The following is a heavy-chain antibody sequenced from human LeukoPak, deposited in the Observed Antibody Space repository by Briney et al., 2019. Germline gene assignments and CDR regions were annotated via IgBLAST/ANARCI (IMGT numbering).Heavy chain of an antibody. D-gene: IGHD3-3*01. CDR3: ARELRFLEWLPDWFDP. CDR1: GYTFTSYG. CDR2: ISAYNGNT. V-gene: IGHV1-18*01. Sequence: ASVKVSCKASGYTFTSYGISWARQAPGQGLEWMGWISAYNGNTNYAQKLQGRVTMTTDTSTSTAYMELRSLRSDDTAVYYCARELRFLEWLPDWFDPWGQGTLVTVSS. J-gene: IGHJ5*02.